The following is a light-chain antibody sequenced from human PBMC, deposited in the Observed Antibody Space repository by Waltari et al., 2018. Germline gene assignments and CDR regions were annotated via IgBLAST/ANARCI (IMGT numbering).Light chain of an antibody. V-gene: IGLV1-44*01. CDR1: RSNLGVNN. Sequence: QSVLTQPPSASATPGQSGTISCSGIRSNLGVNNVSWYQQLPGTAPKLLIYSNNHRSSGVPDRFSGSKSGTSASLAISGLQFEDEAEYYCASWDDSLIGPSVVFGGGTKLTVL. CDR3: ASWDDSLIGPSVV. J-gene: IGLJ2*01. CDR2: SNN.